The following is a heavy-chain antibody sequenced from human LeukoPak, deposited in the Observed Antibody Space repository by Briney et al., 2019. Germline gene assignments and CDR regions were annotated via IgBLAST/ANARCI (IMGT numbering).Heavy chain of an antibody. CDR3: AKGHCTNGICWLD. CDR1: GFTVSSTY. Sequence: GGSLRLSCAASGFTVSSTYMSWFHQAPGKGLEWVSIIYSAGSTYYADSVKGRFTISRDNSKNTLYVQMNSLRAEDTAVYYSAKGHCTNGICWLDWGQGTLVTVSS. D-gene: IGHD2-8*01. J-gene: IGHJ4*02. CDR2: IYSAGST. V-gene: IGHV3-53*01.